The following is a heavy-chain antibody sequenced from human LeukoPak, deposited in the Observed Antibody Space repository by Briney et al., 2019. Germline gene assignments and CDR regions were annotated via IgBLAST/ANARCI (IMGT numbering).Heavy chain of an antibody. CDR2: ISYDGRNK. D-gene: IGHD6-19*01. Sequence: GGSLRLSCAASGFTFSSYGMHWVRQAPGKGLEWVAVISYDGRNKYYADSVKGRFTISRDNSKNTLYLQMNSLRAEDTAVYYCAKREGQWLPDWGQGTLVTVSS. CDR3: AKREGQWLPD. CDR1: GFTFSSYG. J-gene: IGHJ4*02. V-gene: IGHV3-30*18.